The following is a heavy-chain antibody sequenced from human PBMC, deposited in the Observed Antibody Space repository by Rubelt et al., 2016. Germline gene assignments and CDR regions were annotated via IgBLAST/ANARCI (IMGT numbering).Heavy chain of an antibody. CDR1: GFTVSSNY. J-gene: IGHJ4*02. D-gene: IGHD6-19*01. Sequence: EVQLVESGGGLVQPGGSLRLSCAASGFTVSSNYMSWVRQAPGKGLEWVSVIYSGGSTYYADSVKGRFTISRDNSKNTLYLQMNSLRAEDTAVYYCARDPGKGQWLGVGYFDYWGQGTLVTVSS. V-gene: IGHV3-53*04. CDR2: IYSGGST. CDR3: ARDPGKGQWLGVGYFDY.